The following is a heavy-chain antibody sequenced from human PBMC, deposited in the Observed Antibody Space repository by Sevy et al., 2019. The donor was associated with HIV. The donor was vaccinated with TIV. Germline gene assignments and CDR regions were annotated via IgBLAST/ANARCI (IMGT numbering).Heavy chain of an antibody. V-gene: IGHV3-23*01. Sequence: GGSLRLSCAASGFTFSTYSMTWVRRVPRKGLEWVSDISDTGTSTYYTDSVEGRFTISRDNSKSTLFLHMNSLRAEDTALYYCAKFAGDFPHFDFWGLGTLVTVSS. D-gene: IGHD7-27*01. J-gene: IGHJ4*02. CDR3: AKFAGDFPHFDF. CDR1: GFTFSTYS. CDR2: ISDTGTST.